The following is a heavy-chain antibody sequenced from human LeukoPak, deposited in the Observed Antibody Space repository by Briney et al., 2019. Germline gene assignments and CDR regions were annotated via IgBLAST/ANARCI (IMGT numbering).Heavy chain of an antibody. D-gene: IGHD6-25*01. CDR2: IFHSGIT. Sequence: SSETLSLTCSVSGGSIGPYYWSWFRQTPGKGLEWIGYIFHSGITTYNPSLKSRVTISLDSSKNQFFLRLTSVTAADTAMYYCARAETLAAIYFDFWGQGSLVTVSS. CDR3: ARAETLAAIYFDF. V-gene: IGHV4-59*01. J-gene: IGHJ4*02. CDR1: GGSIGPYY.